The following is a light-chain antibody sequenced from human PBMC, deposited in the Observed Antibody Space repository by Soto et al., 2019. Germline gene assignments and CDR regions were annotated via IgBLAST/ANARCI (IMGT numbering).Light chain of an antibody. Sequence: QSALTQPASVSGSPGQSITISCTGTSSDIGSYDLVSWYQQHPGTAPKLIIYEVTKRPSGVSTRFSGSKSGNTASLTISGLQAVDEADYYCCSFADFTYVFGTGTKVPVL. V-gene: IGLV2-23*02. CDR1: SSDIGSYDL. CDR3: CSFADFTYV. CDR2: EVT. J-gene: IGLJ1*01.